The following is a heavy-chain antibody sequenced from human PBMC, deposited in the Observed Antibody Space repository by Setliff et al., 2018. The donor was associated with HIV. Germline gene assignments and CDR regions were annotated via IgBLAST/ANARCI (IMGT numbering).Heavy chain of an antibody. D-gene: IGHD1-26*01. CDR2: IHDNGKA. CDR1: GDYISSGDYY. CDR3: VRYRSKIDWFDP. Sequence: PSETLSLTCTVSGDYISSGDYYWGWIRQAPGKGLEWMGFIHDNGKAFYDTALKSRLTMYADTSRTQFYPNLRSVTASDTAVYYCVRYRSKIDWFDPWGQGTLVTVSS. J-gene: IGHJ5*02. V-gene: IGHV4-39*01.